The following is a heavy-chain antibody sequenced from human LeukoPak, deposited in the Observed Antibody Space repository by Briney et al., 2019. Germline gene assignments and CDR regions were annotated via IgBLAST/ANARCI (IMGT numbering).Heavy chain of an antibody. V-gene: IGHV3-23*01. D-gene: IGHD3-10*01. CDR2: ISGSGANT. Sequence: PGGSLRLSCAASGFTFSNYGMSWVRQAPGKGLEWVSVISGSGANTYYADSVKGRFTISRDNSKNTLYLQVNSLRAEDTAVYYCARVGGEVRGVNRPDYWGQGTLVTVST. CDR1: GFTFSNYG. J-gene: IGHJ4*02. CDR3: ARVGGEVRGVNRPDY.